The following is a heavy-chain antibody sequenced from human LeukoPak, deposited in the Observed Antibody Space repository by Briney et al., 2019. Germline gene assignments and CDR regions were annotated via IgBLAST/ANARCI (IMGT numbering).Heavy chain of an antibody. CDR2: IYYSGST. CDR3: ARHRTIFGARDFDY. J-gene: IGHJ4*02. CDR1: GGSISSSSYY. Sequence: SETLSLTCTVSGGSISSSSYYWAWIRQPPGKGLEWIGSIYYSGSTYYNPSLKSRVTISVDTSKNQFSLKLSSVTAADTAVYYCARHRTIFGARDFDYWGQGTLVTVSS. V-gene: IGHV4-39*01. D-gene: IGHD3-3*01.